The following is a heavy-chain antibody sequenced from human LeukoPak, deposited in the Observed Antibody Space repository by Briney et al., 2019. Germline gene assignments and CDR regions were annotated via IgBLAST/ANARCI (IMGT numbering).Heavy chain of an antibody. Sequence: GASVKVSCKASGYTFTGYYMHWVRQAPGQGLEWMGWINPNSGGTNYAQKLLGRVTMTRDTSITTAYMELSRLRSDDTAVYYCARGGSGWFDAFDIWGQGTMVTVSS. CDR3: ARGGSGWFDAFDI. D-gene: IGHD6-19*01. V-gene: IGHV1-2*02. J-gene: IGHJ3*02. CDR2: INPNSGGT. CDR1: GYTFTGYY.